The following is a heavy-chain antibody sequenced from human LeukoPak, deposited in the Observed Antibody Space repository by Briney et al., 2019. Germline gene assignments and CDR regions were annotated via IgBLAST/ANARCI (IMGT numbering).Heavy chain of an antibody. CDR2: ISYDGSNK. D-gene: IGHD2-2*01. V-gene: IGHV3-30-3*01. CDR3: ARWGPAAHQ. Sequence: PGRSLRLSCAASGFTFSSYAMHWVRQAPGKGLEWVAVISYDGSNKYYADSVKGRFTISRDNSKNTLYLQMNSLRAEDTAVYYCARWGPAAHQWGQGTLVTVSS. CDR1: GFTFSSYA. J-gene: IGHJ4*02.